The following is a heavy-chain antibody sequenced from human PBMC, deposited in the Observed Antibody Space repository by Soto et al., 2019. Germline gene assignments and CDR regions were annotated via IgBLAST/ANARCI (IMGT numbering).Heavy chain of an antibody. Sequence: QVQLVESGGGVVQPGRSLRLSCAASGFTFSSYGMHWVRQAPGKGLEWVAVISYDGSNKYYADSVKGRFTISRDNSKNTLYLQMNSLRAEDTAVYYCANDALFYSSGWYNGCRVVDYWGQGTLVTVSS. D-gene: IGHD6-19*01. CDR2: ISYDGSNK. CDR1: GFTFSSYG. V-gene: IGHV3-30*18. J-gene: IGHJ4*02. CDR3: ANDALFYSSGWYNGCRVVDY.